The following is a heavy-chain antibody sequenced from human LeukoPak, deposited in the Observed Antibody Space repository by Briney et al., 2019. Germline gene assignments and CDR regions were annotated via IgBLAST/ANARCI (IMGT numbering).Heavy chain of an antibody. J-gene: IGHJ3*02. V-gene: IGHV3-48*02. CDR2: ISSTTTTT. CDR1: EFTFSSYS. Sequence: PGGSLRLSCVASEFTFSSYSMNWVRQAPGKGLKWVSYISSTTTTTYYADSVKGRLSISRDNAENSLYLQMNSLRDEDTAVYYCVASMTTWGTFDIWGQGTMVTVSS. D-gene: IGHD6-19*01. CDR3: VASMTTWGTFDI.